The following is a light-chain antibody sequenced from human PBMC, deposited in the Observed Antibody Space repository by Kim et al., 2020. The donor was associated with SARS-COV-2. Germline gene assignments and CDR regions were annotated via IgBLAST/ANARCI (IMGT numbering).Light chain of an antibody. CDR1: QSITSR. V-gene: IGKV1-5*01. CDR2: LVS. Sequence: DIQMTQSPSTLSASVGDTVTITCRASQSITSRLAWYQQKPGKVPKLLIYLVSNLDSGVPSRFSGSGSGTQFTLTISSLQPDDFATYYCQQHNGYFGGGTKVEI. J-gene: IGKJ4*01. CDR3: QQHNGY.